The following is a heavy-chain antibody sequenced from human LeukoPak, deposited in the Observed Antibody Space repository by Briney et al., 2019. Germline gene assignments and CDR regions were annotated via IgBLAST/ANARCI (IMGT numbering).Heavy chain of an antibody. CDR3: GKINNNDHY. J-gene: IGHJ4*02. V-gene: IGHV3-30*18. CDR2: ISPDGNLE. Sequence: GGSLRLSCAASGFTFTTFGIHWVGQAPGKGLEWVAAISPDGNLEYYTESVKGRFTVSRDNSKNMIYLQMNSLRGEDSALYYCGKINNNDHYWGQGTLVTVSS. CDR1: GFTFTTFG. D-gene: IGHD1/OR15-1a*01.